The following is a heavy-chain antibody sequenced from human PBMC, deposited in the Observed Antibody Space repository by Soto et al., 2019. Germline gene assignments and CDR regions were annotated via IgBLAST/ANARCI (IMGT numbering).Heavy chain of an antibody. D-gene: IGHD6-19*01. CDR1: GGTFSTSA. J-gene: IGHJ4*02. V-gene: IGHV1-69*06. Sequence: QAQLVQSGAEVMRPGSSVKVSCEASGGTFSTSAISWVRQAPGQGLEWMGGIIPIFGTANYPQKFQGRVTITADKSTSTAYMEVSSLRTEDTAVYYCARVSSSGWFYFEYWGQGTLVTVSS. CDR2: IIPIFGTA. CDR3: ARVSSSGWFYFEY.